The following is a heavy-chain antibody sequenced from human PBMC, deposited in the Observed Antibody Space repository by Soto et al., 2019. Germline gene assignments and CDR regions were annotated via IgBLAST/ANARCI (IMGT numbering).Heavy chain of an antibody. CDR1: GYTFTSYG. V-gene: IGHV1-18*01. CDR2: ISAYNGDT. J-gene: IGHJ3*02. Sequence: ASVKASCKSSGYTFTSYGISWVRQAPGQGLEWMGWISAYNGDTNYAQKLQGRVTMTTDTSTSTAYMELRSLRSDDTAVYYCASLQLMNAFDIWGQGTMVTVSS. CDR3: ASLQLMNAFDI. D-gene: IGHD5-18*01.